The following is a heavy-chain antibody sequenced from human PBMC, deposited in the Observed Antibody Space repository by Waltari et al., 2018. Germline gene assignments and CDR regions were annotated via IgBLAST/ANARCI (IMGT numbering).Heavy chain of an antibody. V-gene: IGHV3-30*02. Sequence: QVQLVESGGGVVQPGGSLRLSCAASGFTFSSYGLHGVRQAPGKGLEWVAFIRYDGSNKYYADSVKGRFTISRDNSKNTLYLQMNSLRAEDTAVYYCAKDRISSSTLFDYWGQGTLVTVSS. CDR2: IRYDGSNK. J-gene: IGHJ4*02. CDR1: GFTFSSYG. D-gene: IGHD6-6*01. CDR3: AKDRISSSTLFDY.